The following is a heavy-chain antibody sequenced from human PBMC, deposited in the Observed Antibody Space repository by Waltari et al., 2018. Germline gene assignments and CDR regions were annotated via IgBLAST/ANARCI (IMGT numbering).Heavy chain of an antibody. D-gene: IGHD4-17*01. CDR1: GFTFSSYE. Sequence: EVQLVESGGGLVQPGGSLRLSCAASGFTFSSYEMNWVRQAPGKGLEWVSYISSSGSTIYNADSVKGRFTISRDNAKNSLYLQMNSLRAEDTAVYYCARTGLRGRLVDYWGQGTLVTVSS. V-gene: IGHV3-48*03. J-gene: IGHJ4*02. CDR3: ARTGLRGRLVDY. CDR2: ISSSGSTI.